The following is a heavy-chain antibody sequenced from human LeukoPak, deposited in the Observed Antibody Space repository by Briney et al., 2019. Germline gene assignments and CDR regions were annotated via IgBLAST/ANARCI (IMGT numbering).Heavy chain of an antibody. CDR2: ISYSGTYK. CDR1: GFTFISYS. V-gene: IGHV3-21*01. CDR3: SKGEDAVAGATNDY. J-gene: IGHJ4*02. Sequence: GGALRLSCAVSGFTFISYSMSGVGQPPGREVEWVSSISYSGTYKYYAGSVKDGFTISRDNANNSLDLQLNNRTEGDQAVYYCSKGEDAVAGATNDYWGQGTLVTVSS. D-gene: IGHD6-19*01.